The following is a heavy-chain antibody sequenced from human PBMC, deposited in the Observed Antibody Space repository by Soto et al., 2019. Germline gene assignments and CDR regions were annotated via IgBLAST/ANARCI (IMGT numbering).Heavy chain of an antibody. Sequence: GGSLRLSCAASGFTFISYAISWVRLAPGKGLEWVSTITGSGSGYNTFYTDSVKGRFSVSRDNSENTVYLQMNSLRAEETAMYFCAKAVYSSHYYYGM. CDR2: ITGSGSGYNT. V-gene: IGHV3-23*01. CDR1: GFTFISYA. J-gene: IGHJ6*01. CDR3: AKAVYSSHYYYGM. D-gene: IGHD2-8*01.